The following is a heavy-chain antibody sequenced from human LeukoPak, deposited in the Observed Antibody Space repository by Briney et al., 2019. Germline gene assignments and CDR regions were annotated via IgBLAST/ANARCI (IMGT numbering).Heavy chain of an antibody. D-gene: IGHD3-10*01. Sequence: SETLSLTCTVSGGSIRSTSYYWGWIRQPPGKGLEWIGSIYYSGSTYYNPSLKSRVTISVDTSKNQFSLKLSSVTAADTAVYYCARTIYGSGSYHLYWGQGTLVTVSS. CDR2: IYYSGST. V-gene: IGHV4-39*07. J-gene: IGHJ4*02. CDR1: GGSIRSTSYY. CDR3: ARTIYGSGSYHLY.